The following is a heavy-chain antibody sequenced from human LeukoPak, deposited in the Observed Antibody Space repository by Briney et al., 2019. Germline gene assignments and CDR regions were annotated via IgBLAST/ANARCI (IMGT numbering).Heavy chain of an antibody. D-gene: IGHD3-16*01. CDR3: VRGSTLRHYQY. Sequence: SETLSLTCTVSGGSISSTTYYWGWIRRPPGKGLEWIVSIYYSGSTYYNPSLKSRVTVSVDTSKNQFSLNLSSVTAADTAVYYCVRGSTLRHYQYWGQGTLVTVSS. CDR2: IYYSGST. J-gene: IGHJ4*02. V-gene: IGHV4-39*01. CDR1: GGSISSTTYY.